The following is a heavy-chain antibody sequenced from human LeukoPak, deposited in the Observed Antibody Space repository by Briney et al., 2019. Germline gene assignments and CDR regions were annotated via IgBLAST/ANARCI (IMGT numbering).Heavy chain of an antibody. J-gene: IGHJ5*02. D-gene: IGHD5-18*01. CDR2: ISYSGST. Sequence: SETLSLTCTVSGASISSGGCYWSWLRQHPGKGLEWIGYISYSGSTSYNPSLKSRVSISVDTSKSQVSLKLSSVTAADTAVYYCARFNVDTAMVRSVWFDPWGQGTLVTVSS. V-gene: IGHV4-31*03. CDR1: GASISSGGCY. CDR3: ARFNVDTAMVRSVWFDP.